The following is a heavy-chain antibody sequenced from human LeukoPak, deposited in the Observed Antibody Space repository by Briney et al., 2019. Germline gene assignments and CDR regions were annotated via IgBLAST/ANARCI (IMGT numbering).Heavy chain of an antibody. CDR1: GGSISAYY. CDR2: IFPDGTT. D-gene: IGHD1-1*01. V-gene: IGHV4-4*07. J-gene: IGHJ6*02. Sequence: SETLSLTCSVSGGSISAYYWSWVRHRAGKGLEWIGRIFPDGTTHYIASLKSRVNMPLDSSKTRFFLSLTSVTAADTAVYFCARDHTTHSMDVWGPGTTVVVS. CDR3: ARDHTTHSMDV.